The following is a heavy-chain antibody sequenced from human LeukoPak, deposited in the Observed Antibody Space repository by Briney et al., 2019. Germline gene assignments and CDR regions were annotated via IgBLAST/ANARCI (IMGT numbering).Heavy chain of an antibody. V-gene: IGHV5-51*01. CDR2: IYPGDSDT. CDR3: ARLSEQQLYGMDV. J-gene: IGHJ6*02. CDR1: GYSFTSYW. D-gene: IGHD6-13*01. Sequence: GESLKISCKGSGYSFTSYWIGWVRQMPGKGLEWMGIIYPGDSDTRYSPFFQGQVTISADKSISTAYLQWSSLKASDTAMYYCARLSEQQLYGMDVWGQGTTVTVSS.